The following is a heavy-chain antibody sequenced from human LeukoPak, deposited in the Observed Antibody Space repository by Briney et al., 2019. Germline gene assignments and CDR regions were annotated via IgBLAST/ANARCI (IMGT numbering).Heavy chain of an antibody. D-gene: IGHD2-15*01. V-gene: IGHV3-53*01. CDR3: ARDRRYCSGSSCYSGVDY. J-gene: IGHJ4*02. CDR2: IYSGGST. CDR1: GFTVSSNY. Sequence: GGSLRLSCAASGFTVSSNYMTWVRQAPGKGLEWVSVIYSGGSTYYGDSVKGRFTISRDNSKNTLYLQMNSLRAEDTAEYYCARDRRYCSGSSCYSGVDYWGQGTLVTVSS.